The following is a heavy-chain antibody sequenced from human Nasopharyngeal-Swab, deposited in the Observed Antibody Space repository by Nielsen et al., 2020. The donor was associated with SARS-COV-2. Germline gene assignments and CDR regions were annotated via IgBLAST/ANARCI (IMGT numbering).Heavy chain of an antibody. Sequence: SETLSLTCAVYGGSFSGYYWSWIRQPPGKGLEWIGEINHSGSTNYNPSLKSRVTISVDTSKNQFSLKLSPVTAADTAVYYCARVSGIAARRSHFDYWGQGTLVTVSS. J-gene: IGHJ4*02. D-gene: IGHD6-6*01. CDR2: INHSGST. CDR3: ARVSGIAARRSHFDY. V-gene: IGHV4-34*01. CDR1: GGSFSGYY.